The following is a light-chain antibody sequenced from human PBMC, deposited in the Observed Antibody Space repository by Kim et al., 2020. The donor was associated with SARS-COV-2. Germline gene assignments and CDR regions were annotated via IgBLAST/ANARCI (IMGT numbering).Light chain of an antibody. CDR3: QTWGHGFRV. J-gene: IGLJ2*01. CDR1: SGHSSYA. CDR2: LSSDGSH. Sequence: QLVLTQSPSASASLGASVKLTCTLSSGHSSYAIAWHQQQSEKGPRYLMKLSSDGSHIKGDGIPDRFSGSSSGAERYLTISSLQSEDEADYYCQTWGHGFRVFGGGNQLTVL. V-gene: IGLV4-69*01.